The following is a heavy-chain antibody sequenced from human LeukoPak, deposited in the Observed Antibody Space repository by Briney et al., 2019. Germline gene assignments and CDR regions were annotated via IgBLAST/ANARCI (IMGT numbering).Heavy chain of an antibody. CDR3: VIPARQGASLDY. D-gene: IGHD2-2*01. CDR2: IYSGGST. Sequence: PGGSLTLSCAASGFTVSSNYMSGLRQAPGKGLGGVSVIYSGGSTYYADSVKGRFTISRDNSKNALHLQMNSLRAEDTAVYYCVIPARQGASLDYWGQGTLVTVSS. J-gene: IGHJ4*02. CDR1: GFTVSSNY. V-gene: IGHV3-53*01.